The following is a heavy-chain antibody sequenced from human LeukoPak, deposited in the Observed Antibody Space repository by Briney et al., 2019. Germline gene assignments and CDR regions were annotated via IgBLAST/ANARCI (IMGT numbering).Heavy chain of an antibody. D-gene: IGHD3-10*01. CDR1: GGSISSGSYY. V-gene: IGHV4-61*02. J-gene: IGHJ5*02. Sequence: SQTLSLTCTVSGGSISSGSYYWSWIRQPAGKGLEWIGRIYTSGSTNYNPSLKSRVTISVDTSKDQFSLKLSSVTAADTAVYYCARGPTRYYYGSGSYYKLGARNWFDPWGQGTLVTVSS. CDR2: IYTSGST. CDR3: ARGPTRYYYGSGSYYKLGARNWFDP.